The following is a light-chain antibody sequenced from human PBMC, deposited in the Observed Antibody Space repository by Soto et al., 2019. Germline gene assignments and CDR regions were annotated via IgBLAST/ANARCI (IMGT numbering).Light chain of an antibody. CDR3: SSYTRSSNYV. J-gene: IGLJ1*01. Sequence: QSALTQPASVSGSPGQSITISCTGTSSDVGGYNYVSWYQQHPGKAPKLMIYEVSNRPSGVSNRFSGSKSGNTASLTISGLQAEDEADYYCSSYTRSSNYVFGTGTKLTV. CDR1: SSDVGGYNY. V-gene: IGLV2-14*01. CDR2: EVS.